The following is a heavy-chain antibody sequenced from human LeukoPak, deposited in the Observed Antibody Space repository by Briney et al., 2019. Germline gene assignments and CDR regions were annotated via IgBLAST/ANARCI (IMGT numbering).Heavy chain of an antibody. CDR2: IRYDGSNK. J-gene: IGHJ3*02. V-gene: IGHV3-30*02. Sequence: GGSLRLSCAASGFTFSSYGMHWVRQAPGKGLEWVAFIRYDGSNKYYADSVKGRFTISRDNSKNTLYLQMNSLRAEDTAVYYCAKGRSPVGYCSSTSCYKGGDAFDIWGQGTMVTVSS. CDR1: GFTFSSYG. CDR3: AKGRSPVGYCSSTSCYKGGDAFDI. D-gene: IGHD2-2*02.